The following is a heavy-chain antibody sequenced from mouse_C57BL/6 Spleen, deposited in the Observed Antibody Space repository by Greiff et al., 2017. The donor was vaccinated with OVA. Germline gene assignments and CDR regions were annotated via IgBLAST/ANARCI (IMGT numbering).Heavy chain of an antibody. V-gene: IGHV1-50*01. D-gene: IGHD3-2*02. J-gene: IGHJ2*01. CDR3: GFPAAQAKKDYFDY. CDR2: IDPSDSYT. Sequence: QVHVKQPGAELVKPGASVKLSCKASGYTFTSYWMQWVKQRPGQGLEWIGEIDPSDSYTNYNQKFKGKATLTVDTSSSTAYMQLSSLTSEDSAVYYCGFPAAQAKKDYFDYWGQGTTLTVSS. CDR1: GYTFTSYW.